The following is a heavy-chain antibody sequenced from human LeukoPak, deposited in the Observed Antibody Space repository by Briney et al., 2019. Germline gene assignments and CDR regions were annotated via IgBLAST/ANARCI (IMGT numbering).Heavy chain of an antibody. CDR1: GGYLSRGSYQ. CDR2: IYTSGIT. V-gene: IGHV4-61*02. J-gene: IGHJ6*03. D-gene: IGHD6-13*01. CDR3: ASLGIAAAGTSYYYYYYYMDV. Sequence: PSETLSLTCTVSGGYLSRGSYQWSWIRQPAGKGLEWIGRIYTSGITNYNPSLKSRVTISVDTSKNQYSLKLSSVTAADTAVYYCASLGIAAAGTSYYYYYYYMDVWGKGTTVTVSS.